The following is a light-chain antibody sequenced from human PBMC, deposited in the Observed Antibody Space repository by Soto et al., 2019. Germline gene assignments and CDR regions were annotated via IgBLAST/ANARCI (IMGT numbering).Light chain of an antibody. Sequence: SVLTQPASVSGSPGQSITISCTGTSSDVGSYNLVSWYQQHPGKAPKLMIYEGTKRPSGVSNRFSGSKSGNTASLTISGLQAEDEADYYCCSYAGSSTSYVFGTGTRSPS. CDR3: CSYAGSSTSYV. CDR1: SSDVGSYNL. CDR2: EGT. J-gene: IGLJ1*01. V-gene: IGLV2-23*01.